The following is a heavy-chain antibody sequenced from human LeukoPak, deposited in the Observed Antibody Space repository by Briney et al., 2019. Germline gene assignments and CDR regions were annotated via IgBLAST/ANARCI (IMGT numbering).Heavy chain of an antibody. CDR1: GFTFSNYW. CDR3: ARFPDSGNYLPFGH. V-gene: IGHV3-7*01. Sequence: GGSLRVSCAASGFTFSNYWMSWVRQAPGKGLEWLANINQDGSEMYYADSVKGRFTISRDNAKNTLYLQMNSLRAEDTAVYYCARFPDSGNYLPFGHWGQGTLVTVSS. J-gene: IGHJ4*02. D-gene: IGHD1-26*01. CDR2: INQDGSEM.